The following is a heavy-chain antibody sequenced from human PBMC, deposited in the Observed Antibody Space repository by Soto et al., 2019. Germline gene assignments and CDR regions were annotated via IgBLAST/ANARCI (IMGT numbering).Heavy chain of an antibody. Sequence: QVQLVQSGAEEKKPGASVKVSCKASGYTFTSYAMHWVRQAPGQRLEWMGWINAGNGNTKYSQKFQGRVTITRNTSASTAYMELSSPRSGDTAVYYCARSIVVVTALDYWGQGTLVTVSS. V-gene: IGHV1-3*05. D-gene: IGHD2-21*02. CDR3: ARSIVVVTALDY. CDR2: INAGNGNT. CDR1: GYTFTSYA. J-gene: IGHJ4*02.